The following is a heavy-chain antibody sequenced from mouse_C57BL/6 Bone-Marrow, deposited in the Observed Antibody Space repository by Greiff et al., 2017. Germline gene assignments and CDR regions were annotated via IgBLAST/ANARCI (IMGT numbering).Heavy chain of an antibody. CDR1: GYSITSGHY. CDR3: ARAHFSLPDY. CDR2: ISYAGST. J-gene: IGHJ2*01. V-gene: IGHV3-6*01. Sequence: EVKLVESGPGLVRPSQSLSLTCSVTGYSITSGHYWNWIRQFPGNKLEWMGYISYAGSTNYNPSLKNRISITRDTSQNKFFLNLNSVTTEHTATYHCARAHFSLPDYWGQGTTLTVSS.